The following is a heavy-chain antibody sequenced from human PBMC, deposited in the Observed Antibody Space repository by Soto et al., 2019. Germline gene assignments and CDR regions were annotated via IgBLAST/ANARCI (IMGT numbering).Heavy chain of an antibody. Sequence: GGSLRLSCAASGFTFSSYGMHWVRQAPGKGLEWVAVIWYDGSNKYYADSVKGRFTISRDNSKNTLHLQMNSLRAEDTAVYYCARDRIPEALKENYGMDVWGQGTTVTVSS. CDR3: ARDRIPEALKENYGMDV. CDR1: GFTFSSYG. CDR2: IWYDGSNK. V-gene: IGHV3-33*01. J-gene: IGHJ6*02.